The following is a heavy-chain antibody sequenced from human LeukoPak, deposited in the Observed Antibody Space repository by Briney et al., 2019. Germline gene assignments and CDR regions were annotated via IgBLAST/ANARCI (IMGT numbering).Heavy chain of an antibody. CDR3: ASSEGSGSYRY. Sequence: PGGSLRLSCAASGFTFSSYSMNWVRQAPGKGLEWVSTISSSSSYIYYADSVKGRFTISRDNAKNSLYLQMNSLRAEDTAVYYCASSEGSGSYRYWGQGTLVTVSS. V-gene: IGHV3-21*01. D-gene: IGHD3-10*01. J-gene: IGHJ4*02. CDR2: ISSSSSYI. CDR1: GFTFSSYS.